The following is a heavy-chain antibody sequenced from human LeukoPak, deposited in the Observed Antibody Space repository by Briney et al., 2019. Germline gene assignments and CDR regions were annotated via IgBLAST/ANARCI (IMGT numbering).Heavy chain of an antibody. CDR3: ARWQYWDTGGYFDY. CDR1: GDSIKSGGYY. D-gene: IGHD2-8*02. CDR2: MYYSGRT. V-gene: IGHV4-31*01. J-gene: IGHJ4*01. Sequence: QTPSLTCTVSGDSIKSGGYYWSGIRQNPGKGLEWIAYMYYSGRTYYNPSLKSQVTISVDTSKNQFSLKLSSVTAADTAVYYCARWQYWDTGGYFDYWGQGTLVPVSS.